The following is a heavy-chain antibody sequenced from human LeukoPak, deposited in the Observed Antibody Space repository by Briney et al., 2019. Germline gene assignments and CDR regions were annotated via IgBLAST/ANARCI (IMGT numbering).Heavy chain of an antibody. D-gene: IGHD2-15*01. CDR3: ASPPRVVVVAVTSRYNWFDP. J-gene: IGHJ5*02. CDR2: IKLDGSEK. CDR1: GFTFGKYW. Sequence: GGSLRLSCVASGFTFGKYWMSWVRQAPGKGLEWVANIKLDGSEKNYVDSVKGRFTISRDNTKNSLYLQMNSLRVEDTAVFYCASPPRVVVVAVTSRYNWFDPWGQGTLVTVSS. V-gene: IGHV3-7*03.